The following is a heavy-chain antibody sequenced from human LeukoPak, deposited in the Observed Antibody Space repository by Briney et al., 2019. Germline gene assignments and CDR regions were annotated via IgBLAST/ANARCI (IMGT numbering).Heavy chain of an antibody. CDR1: GFTFSSYA. V-gene: IGHV3-30-3*01. D-gene: IGHD3-10*01. CDR3: ARGHSRGSGSYSQELDY. CDR2: ISYDGSNK. J-gene: IGHJ4*02. Sequence: GGSLRLSCAASGFTFSSYAMHWVRQAPGKGLEWVAVISYDGSNKYYADSVKGRFTISRDNSKNTPYLQMNSLRAEDTAVYYCARGHSRGSGSYSQELDYWGQGTLVTVSS.